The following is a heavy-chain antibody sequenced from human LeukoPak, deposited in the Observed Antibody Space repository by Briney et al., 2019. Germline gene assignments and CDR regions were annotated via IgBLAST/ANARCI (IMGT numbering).Heavy chain of an antibody. Sequence: ASVKVSCKASGYTFTSYDINWVRHATGQGHDWMGWINPNSGITVYAQKFQCRVTITRNPSIRTAYMELSSLRSEDTAVYYCASRDYYDSSGYNDAFDIWGQGTMVTVSS. CDR1: GYTFTSYD. V-gene: IGHV1-8*03. CDR3: ASRDYYDSSGYNDAFDI. D-gene: IGHD3-22*01. CDR2: INPNSGIT. J-gene: IGHJ3*02.